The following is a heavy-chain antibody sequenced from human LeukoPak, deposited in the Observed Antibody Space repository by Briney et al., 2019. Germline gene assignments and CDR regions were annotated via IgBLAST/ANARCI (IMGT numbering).Heavy chain of an antibody. CDR1: GGSLSSSSYY. CDR2: IYYSGST. CDR3: AGRQYYYDSSGYQQPTGDY. Sequence: SETLSLTCTVSGGSLSSSSYYWGWIRQPPGKGLEWIGSIYYSGSTYCNPSLKSRVTISVDTSKNQFSLKLSSVTAADTAVYYCAGRQYYYDSSGYQQPTGDYWGQGTLVTVSS. V-gene: IGHV4-39*01. D-gene: IGHD3-22*01. J-gene: IGHJ4*02.